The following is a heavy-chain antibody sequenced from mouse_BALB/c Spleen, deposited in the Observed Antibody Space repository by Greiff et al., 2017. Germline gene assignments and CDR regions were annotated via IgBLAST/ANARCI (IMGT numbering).Heavy chain of an antibody. CDR1: GFSLTSYG. Sequence: VQLQESGPGLVQPSQSLSITCTVSGFSLTSYGVHWVRQSPGKGLEWLGVIWSGGSTDYNAAFISRLSISKDNSKSQVFFKMNSLQANDTAIYYCASPDYYGSSGYFDVWGAGTTVTVSS. D-gene: IGHD1-1*01. CDR2: IWSGGST. V-gene: IGHV2-2*02. CDR3: ASPDYYGSSGYFDV. J-gene: IGHJ1*01.